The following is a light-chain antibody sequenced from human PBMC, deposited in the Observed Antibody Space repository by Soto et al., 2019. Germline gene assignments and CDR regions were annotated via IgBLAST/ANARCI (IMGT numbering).Light chain of an antibody. J-gene: IGKJ4*01. V-gene: IGKV1-9*01. Sequence: DIHLTQSPSFLSASVGDRVTITCLASQGISSYLAWYQQKPGKAPKLLIYAASTLQSGVPSRFSGSGSGTEFTLTISSLQPEDFATYYRQQLNSYPRTFGGGTKVDIK. CDR2: AAS. CDR3: QQLNSYPRT. CDR1: QGISSY.